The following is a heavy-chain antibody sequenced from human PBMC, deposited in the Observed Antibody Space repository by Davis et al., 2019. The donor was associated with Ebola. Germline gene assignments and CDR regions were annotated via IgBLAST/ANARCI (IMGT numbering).Heavy chain of an antibody. D-gene: IGHD2-15*01. CDR2: ISYDGSNK. Sequence: GESLKISCAASGFTFSSYGMHWVRQAPGKGLEWVAVISYDGSNKYYADSVKGRFTISRDNSKNTLYLQMNSLRAEDTAVYYCAKTRSIVVVVPYDYWGQGTLVTVSS. CDR1: GFTFSSYG. CDR3: AKTRSIVVVVPYDY. J-gene: IGHJ4*02. V-gene: IGHV3-30*18.